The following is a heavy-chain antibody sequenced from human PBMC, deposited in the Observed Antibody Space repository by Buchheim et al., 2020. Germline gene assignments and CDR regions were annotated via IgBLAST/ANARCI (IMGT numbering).Heavy chain of an antibody. Sequence: QVQLQESGLGLLKPSQTLSLTCTVSGGSISSANYYWSWIRQPPGKGLEWIGYIYYSGSTNYNPSLKSRVTISVDTSKNQFSLQLSSVTAADTAVYYCVRDHTVNIYSYNGLDVWGQGTT. J-gene: IGHJ6*02. V-gene: IGHV4-30-4*01. CDR1: GGSISSANYY. D-gene: IGHD4-17*01. CDR2: IYYSGST. CDR3: VRDHTVNIYSYNGLDV.